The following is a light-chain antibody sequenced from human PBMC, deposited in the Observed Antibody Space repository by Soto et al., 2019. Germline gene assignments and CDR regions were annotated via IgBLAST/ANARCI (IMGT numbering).Light chain of an antibody. V-gene: IGKV3-11*01. Sequence: EIVLTQSPATLSLSPGERATLSYGASRSVRRYLAWYQPKPGQAPRLLIYDASYRATGIPARFSGSGSGTDFTLTISSLEPEDYAGDYCQHRSDGPPRLSVGGGTKVEIK. J-gene: IGKJ4*01. CDR3: QHRSDGPPRLS. CDR2: DAS. CDR1: RSVRRY.